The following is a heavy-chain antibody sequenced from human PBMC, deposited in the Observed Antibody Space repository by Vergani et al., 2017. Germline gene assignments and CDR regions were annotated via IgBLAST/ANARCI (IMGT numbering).Heavy chain of an antibody. CDR1: GGSISSSSYY. Sequence: QLQLQESGPGLVKPSETLSLTCTVSGGSISSSSYYWGWIRQPPGKGLEWIGSIYYSGSTYYNPSLKSRVTISVDTSKNQFYLKLSSVTAADTAVYYCARGIAAAGTHWGQGTLVTVSS. D-gene: IGHD6-13*01. V-gene: IGHV4-39*01. CDR3: ARGIAAAGTH. J-gene: IGHJ4*02. CDR2: IYYSGST.